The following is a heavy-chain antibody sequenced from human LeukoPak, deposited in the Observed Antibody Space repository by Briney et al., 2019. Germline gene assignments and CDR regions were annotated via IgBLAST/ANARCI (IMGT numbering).Heavy chain of an antibody. V-gene: IGHV4-59*08. J-gene: IGHJ4*02. CDR2: IYYTGST. CDR1: GGSISSLY. Sequence: SETLSLTCSVSGGSISSLYWSWIRQPPGKGLEWIGYIYYTGSTNYNPSLKSRVTMFVDMSKNQFSLRLSSVTAADTAVYSCARHRAYSSSSPFDYWGQGTLVTVSS. CDR3: ARHRAYSSSSPFDY. D-gene: IGHD6-6*01.